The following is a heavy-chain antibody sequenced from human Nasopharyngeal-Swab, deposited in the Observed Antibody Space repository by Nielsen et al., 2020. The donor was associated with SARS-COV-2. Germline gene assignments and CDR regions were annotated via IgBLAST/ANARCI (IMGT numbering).Heavy chain of an antibody. D-gene: IGHD2-8*01. CDR3: AGQKGVYETQDFDY. CDR1: GYSISSNYY. CDR2: IYPNGHT. Sequence: SETLSLTCSVSGYSISSNYYWGWIRQPPGKGPEWIGSIYPNGHTYTNPSLESRVTISVDTSNNRFSLEVRSVTAADTAVYYCAGQKGVYETQDFDYWGQGTLVTVSP. J-gene: IGHJ4*02. V-gene: IGHV4-38-2*02.